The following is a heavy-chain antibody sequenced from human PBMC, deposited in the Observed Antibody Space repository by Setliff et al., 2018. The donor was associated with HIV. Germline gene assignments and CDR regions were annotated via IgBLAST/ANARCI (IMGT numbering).Heavy chain of an antibody. V-gene: IGHV1-46*01. D-gene: IGHD6-19*01. CDR1: GYAFTYYY. CDR2: LNPNGGST. CDR3: ARNSFPRAVTGTGPLFDY. J-gene: IGHJ4*02. Sequence: ASVKVSCKTSGYAFTYYYIHWVRQAPGQGLEWLGTLNPNGGSTTYAQKFQGRVTMTRDTSTSTVYMELRSLRAEDTAVYYCARNSFPRAVTGTGPLFDYWGQGTLVTVSS.